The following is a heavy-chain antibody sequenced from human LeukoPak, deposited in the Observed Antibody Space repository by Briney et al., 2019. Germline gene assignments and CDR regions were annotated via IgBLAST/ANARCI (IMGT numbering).Heavy chain of an antibody. J-gene: IGHJ3*02. CDR2: SNDSGGT. D-gene: IGHD3-10*01. Sequence: SETLSLTCAVYGGTFSGYYWSWIRQPPGKRLEWVGESNDSGGTNYNPSLKSRVTISADKSKNQVSLKLTSVTAADTAVYYCAGQLLWFGELKAFDIWGQGTMVTVSS. V-gene: IGHV4-34*08. CDR1: GGTFSGYY. CDR3: AGQLLWFGELKAFDI.